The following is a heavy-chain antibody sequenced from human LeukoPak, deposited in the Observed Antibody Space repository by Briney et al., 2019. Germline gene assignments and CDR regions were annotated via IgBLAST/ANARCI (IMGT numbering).Heavy chain of an antibody. CDR1: GGSISSGGYS. Sequence: PSQTLSLTCAVSGGSISSGGYSWSWIRQPPGKGLEWIGYIYHSGSTYYNPSLKSRVTISVDRSKNQFSLKLSSVTAADTAVYYCARSIRLANFDYWGQGTLVTVSS. CDR3: ARSIRLANFDY. V-gene: IGHV4-30-2*01. J-gene: IGHJ4*02. CDR2: IYHSGST. D-gene: IGHD3-3*02.